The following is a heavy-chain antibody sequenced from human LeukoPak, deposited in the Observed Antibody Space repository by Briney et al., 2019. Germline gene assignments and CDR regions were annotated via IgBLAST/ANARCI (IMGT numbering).Heavy chain of an antibody. D-gene: IGHD1-1*01. CDR1: GFNFRTYW. CDR3: ARGYSADV. V-gene: IGHV3-74*01. Sequence: GGSLRLSCAASGFNFRTYWMHWVRQAPGKGLVWVSRINSDGSNTTYADSVKGRFTVSRDNAMNTLYLQMHSLRAEDTALYFCARGYSADVWGKGTMVTVSS. J-gene: IGHJ6*04. CDR2: INSDGSNT.